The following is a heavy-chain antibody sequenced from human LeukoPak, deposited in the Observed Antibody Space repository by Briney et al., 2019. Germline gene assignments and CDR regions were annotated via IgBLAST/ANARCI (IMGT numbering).Heavy chain of an antibody. CDR2: ISSSSIYI. V-gene: IGHV3-21*01. D-gene: IGHD6-19*01. Sequence: PGGSLRLSCAASWFTFSSYSVSWGRQAPGERLEWGSSISSSSIYIYYADSVKGRFTISRDNAKNPLYLQMNSLRAEDTAVYYCAREKAVAGLEGIDYWGQGTLVTVSS. J-gene: IGHJ4*02. CDR3: AREKAVAGLEGIDY. CDR1: WFTFSSYS.